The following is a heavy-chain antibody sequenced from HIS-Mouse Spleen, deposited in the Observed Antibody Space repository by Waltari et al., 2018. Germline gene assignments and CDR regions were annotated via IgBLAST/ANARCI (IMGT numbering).Heavy chain of an antibody. J-gene: IGHJ2*01. D-gene: IGHD6-13*01. CDR1: GGSISSSSYY. V-gene: IGHV4-39*07. CDR2: IYYRWST. CDR3: AREIPYSSSWYDWYFDL. Sequence: QLQLQESGPGLVKPSETLSLTCTVSGGSISSSSYYWGWIRQPPGKGLEWIGSIYYRWSTYYNPSLKSRVTISVDTSKNQFSLKLRSVTAADTAVYYCAREIPYSSSWYDWYFDLWGRGTLVTVSS.